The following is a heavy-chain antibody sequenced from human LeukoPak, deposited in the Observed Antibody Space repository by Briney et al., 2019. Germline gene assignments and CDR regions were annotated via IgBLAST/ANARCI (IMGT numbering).Heavy chain of an antibody. V-gene: IGHV4-59*01. CDR1: GGSISSYY. CDR2: IYYSGST. D-gene: IGHD6-13*01. CDR3: ARANSRVYYYYMDV. J-gene: IGHJ6*03. Sequence: SETLSLTCTVSGGSISSYYWSWIRQPPGKGLEWIGYIYYSGSTSYNPSLKSRVTISVDTSKNQFSLKLSSVTAADTAVYYCARANSRVYYYYMDVWGKGTTVTVSS.